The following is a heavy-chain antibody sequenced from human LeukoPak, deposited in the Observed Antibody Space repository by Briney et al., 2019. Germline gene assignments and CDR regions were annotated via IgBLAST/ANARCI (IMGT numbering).Heavy chain of an antibody. CDR2: ITSSSTYT. J-gene: IGHJ4*02. V-gene: IGHV3-11*05. CDR1: GFTFSDYY. CDR3: ARDLKGSAWYVDY. Sequence: PGGSLRLSCAASGFTFSDYYMTWIRQAPGKGLEWLSYITSSSTYTNYADSVKGRFTISRDNAKNSLYLQMNSLRVEDTAVYCCARDLKGSAWYVDYWGQGTLVTVSS. D-gene: IGHD6-19*01.